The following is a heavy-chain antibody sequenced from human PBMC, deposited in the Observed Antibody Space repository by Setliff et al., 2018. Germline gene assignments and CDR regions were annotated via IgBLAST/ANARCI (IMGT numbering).Heavy chain of an antibody. Sequence: AASVKVSCKASGYTFTSYYMHWVRQAPGQGLEWMGIINPSGGSTSYAQKFQGRVSMTRDTSTSTVYMQLSSLRSEDTAVYYCARDRFGRLCESSGPCYASPFFFDLWGQGALVTVSS. CDR2: INPSGGST. J-gene: IGHJ4*02. D-gene: IGHD3-22*01. V-gene: IGHV1-46*01. CDR3: ARDRFGRLCESSGPCYASPFFFDL. CDR1: GYTFTSYY.